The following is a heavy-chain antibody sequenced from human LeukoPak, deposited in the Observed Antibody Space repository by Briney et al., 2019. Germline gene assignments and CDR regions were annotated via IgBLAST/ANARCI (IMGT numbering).Heavy chain of an antibody. CDR1: GYTFTGYY. Sequence: GAPVKVSCKASGYTFTGYYMHWVRQAPGQGLEWMGWINPNSGGTNYAQKFQGRVTMTRDTSISTAYMELSRLRSDDTAVYYCARSPSYPVAGIKGDDYWGQGTLVTVSS. D-gene: IGHD6-19*01. CDR2: INPNSGGT. CDR3: ARSPSYPVAGIKGDDY. J-gene: IGHJ4*02. V-gene: IGHV1-2*02.